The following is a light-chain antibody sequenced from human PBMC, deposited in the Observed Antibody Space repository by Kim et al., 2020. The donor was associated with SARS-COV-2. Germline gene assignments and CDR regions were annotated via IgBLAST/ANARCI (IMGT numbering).Light chain of an antibody. Sequence: IQLTQSPSSLSASVGDIVAITCLASQGISSYLGWYQQKPGKAPKLLIYAASTLQSGVPSRFSGSGSGTDFTVTISSLQPEDFATFSCQQINSYPLTLGGGTKVDIK. V-gene: IGKV1-9*01. CDR2: AAS. CDR1: QGISSY. CDR3: QQINSYPLT. J-gene: IGKJ4*01.